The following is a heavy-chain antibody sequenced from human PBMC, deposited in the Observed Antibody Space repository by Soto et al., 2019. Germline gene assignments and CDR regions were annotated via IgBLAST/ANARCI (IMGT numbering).Heavy chain of an antibody. CDR3: ARVVVPAAIGAFDI. D-gene: IGHD2-2*01. V-gene: IGHV4-59*07. CDR1: GGSISSYD. Sequence: SDTLSLTCTVCGGSISSYDWSGIRKHPGKGLEWIGYIYYSGSTNYNPSLKSRVTISVDTSKNQFSLKLSSVTAADTAVYYCARVVVPAAIGAFDIWGQGTMVTVSS. J-gene: IGHJ3*02. CDR2: IYYSGST.